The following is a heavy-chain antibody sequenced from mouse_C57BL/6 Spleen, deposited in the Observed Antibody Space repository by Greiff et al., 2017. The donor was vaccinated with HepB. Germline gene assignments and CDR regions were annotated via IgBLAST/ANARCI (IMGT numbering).Heavy chain of an antibody. V-gene: IGHV1-81*01. CDR3: AGYYYGSSPDWFAY. CDR2: IYPRSGNT. J-gene: IGHJ3*01. D-gene: IGHD1-1*01. Sequence: QVQRKQSGAELARPGASVKLSCKASGYTFTSYGISWVKQRTGQGLEWIGEIYPRSGNTYYNEKFKGKATLTADKSSSTAYMELRSLTSEDSAVYFCAGYYYGSSPDWFAYWGQGTLVTVSA. CDR1: GYTFTSYG.